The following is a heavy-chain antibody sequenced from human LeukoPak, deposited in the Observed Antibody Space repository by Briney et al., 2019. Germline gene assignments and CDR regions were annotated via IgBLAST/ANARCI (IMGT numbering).Heavy chain of an antibody. CDR2: IRGSGGST. CDR3: AKAAAYYYGSGSYPEY. D-gene: IGHD3-10*01. Sequence: GGSLRLSCAASGFTFSSYAMSWVRQAPGKGLEWVSVIRGSGGSTYCADSVKGRFTISRDNSKNTLYLQMNSLRAGDTAVYYCAKAAAYYYGSGSYPEYWGQGTLVTVSS. CDR1: GFTFSSYA. V-gene: IGHV3-23*01. J-gene: IGHJ4*02.